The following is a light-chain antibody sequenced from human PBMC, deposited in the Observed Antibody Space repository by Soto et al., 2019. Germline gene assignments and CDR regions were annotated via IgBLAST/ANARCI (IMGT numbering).Light chain of an antibody. CDR1: QSVSSSY. CDR2: GAS. Sequence: EIVLTQSPGTLSLSPGERATLSCRASQSVSSSYLAWYQQKPGQDPRLLIYGASSRATGIPDRFSGSGSGTDFTLTISRLEPEDLAVYFCQQYGSSPWTFGQGTKVDIK. J-gene: IGKJ1*01. CDR3: QQYGSSPWT. V-gene: IGKV3-20*01.